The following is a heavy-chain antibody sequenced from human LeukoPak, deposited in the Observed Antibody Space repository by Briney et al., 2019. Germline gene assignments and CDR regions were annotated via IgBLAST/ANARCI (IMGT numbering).Heavy chain of an antibody. V-gene: IGHV3-23*01. CDR2: ISGSGGST. CDR1: GYTFSSYA. CDR3: AKAVRGYSYGLPPSFDY. D-gene: IGHD5-18*01. J-gene: IGHJ4*02. Sequence: GGSLRLSCAASGYTFSSYAMSWVRQAPGKGLEWVSAISGSGGSTYYADSVKGRFTISRDNSKNTLYLQMNSLRAEDTAVYYCAKAVRGYSYGLPPSFDYWGQGTLVTVSS.